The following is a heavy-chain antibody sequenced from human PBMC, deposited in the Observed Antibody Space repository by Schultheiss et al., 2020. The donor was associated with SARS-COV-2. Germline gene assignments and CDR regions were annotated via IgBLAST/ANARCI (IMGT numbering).Heavy chain of an antibody. D-gene: IGHD3-22*01. CDR2: INHGGST. V-gene: IGHV4-34*01. Sequence: SETLSLTCTVSGGSISSYYWSWIRQPPGKGLEWIGEINHGGSTNYNPSLKSRVTISVDTSKNQFSLKLSSVTAADTAVYYCARGANDIDYWGQGTLVTVSS. J-gene: IGHJ4*02. CDR3: ARGANDIDY. CDR1: GGSISSYY.